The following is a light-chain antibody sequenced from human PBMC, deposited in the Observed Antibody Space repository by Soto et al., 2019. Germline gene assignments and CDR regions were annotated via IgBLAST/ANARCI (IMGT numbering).Light chain of an antibody. J-gene: IGLJ1*01. CDR1: SSDVGHYNF. V-gene: IGLV2-14*01. CDR3: SSYTSTNTYV. CDR2: EVD. Sequence: QSVLTQPASVSGSPGQSITISCTGSSSDVGHYNFVSWYQQHPTKAPKLMIYEVDKRPSGVPYRFSGSKSANTASLTISGLQPEDGADYYCSSYTSTNTYVFGTGTKVTVL.